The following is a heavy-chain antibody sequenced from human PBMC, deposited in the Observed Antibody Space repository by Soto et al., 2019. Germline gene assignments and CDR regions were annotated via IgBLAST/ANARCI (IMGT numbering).Heavy chain of an antibody. CDR1: GFTFSSYS. CDR2: ISSSSSYI. Sequence: EVQLVESGGGLVKPGGSLRLSCAASGFTFSSYSMNWVRQAPGKGLEWVSSISSSSSYIYYADSVKGRFTISRDNAKNSLYLQMNSLRAEDTGVYYCAGIIVATIVSTFDIWGQGTMVTVSS. CDR3: AGIIVATIVSTFDI. D-gene: IGHD5-12*01. V-gene: IGHV3-21*01. J-gene: IGHJ3*02.